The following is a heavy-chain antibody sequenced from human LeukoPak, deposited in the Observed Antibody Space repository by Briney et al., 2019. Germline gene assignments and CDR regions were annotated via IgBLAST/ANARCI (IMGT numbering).Heavy chain of an antibody. CDR2: MNSDGSSS. V-gene: IGHV3-74*01. J-gene: IGHJ4*02. CDR1: GFTFSSYE. CDR3: TREAGTTPFDY. D-gene: IGHD1-1*01. Sequence: SGGSLRLSCAASGFTFSSYEMNWVRQAPGKGLEWVSRMNSDGSSSSYADSVKGRFTISRDNSKNTLSLQMNSLRVEDTAVYYCTREAGTTPFDYWGQGTQVTVSS.